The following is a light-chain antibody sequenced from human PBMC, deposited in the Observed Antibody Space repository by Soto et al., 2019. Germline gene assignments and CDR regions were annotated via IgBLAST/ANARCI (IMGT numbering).Light chain of an antibody. V-gene: IGLV2-14*01. CDR3: SSYTSSSTRL. CDR2: EVS. J-gene: IGLJ3*02. CDR1: SSDVGGYNY. Sequence: QSVLTQPASVSGSPGQSITISCTGTSSDVGGYNYVSWYQQHPGKAPKLMIYEVSNRPSGVSNRFSGSKSGNTASLTISGLQAEYESDYYCSSYTSSSTRLFGGGTKVTVL.